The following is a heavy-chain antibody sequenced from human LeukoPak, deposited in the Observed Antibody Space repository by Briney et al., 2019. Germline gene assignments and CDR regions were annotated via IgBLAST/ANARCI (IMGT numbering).Heavy chain of an antibody. J-gene: IGHJ5*02. Sequence: SETLSLTCTVSGGSISSYYWSWIRQPPGKGLEWIGYIYYSGSTNYNPSLKSRVTISVDTSKNQFSLKLSSVTAADTAVYYCARDMYYYDRSGNTRDWFDPWGQGTLVTVSS. CDR2: IYYSGST. V-gene: IGHV4-59*01. CDR3: ARDMYYYDRSGNTRDWFDP. D-gene: IGHD3-22*01. CDR1: GGSISSYY.